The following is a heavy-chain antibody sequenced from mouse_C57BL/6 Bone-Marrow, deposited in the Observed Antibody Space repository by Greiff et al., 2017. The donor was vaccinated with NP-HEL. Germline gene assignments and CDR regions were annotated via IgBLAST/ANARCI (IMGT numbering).Heavy chain of an antibody. CDR1: GYTFTDYY. D-gene: IGHD1-1*01. CDR2: INPYNGGT. Sequence: EVQLQQSGPVLVKPGASVKMSCKASGYTFTDYYMNWVKQSPGKSLEWIGVINPYNGGTSYNQKFKGKATLTVDKSSSTAYMELNSLTSEDSAVYYCADYYGSSLDYGGQGTTLTVSS. V-gene: IGHV1-19*01. CDR3: ADYYGSSLDY. J-gene: IGHJ2*01.